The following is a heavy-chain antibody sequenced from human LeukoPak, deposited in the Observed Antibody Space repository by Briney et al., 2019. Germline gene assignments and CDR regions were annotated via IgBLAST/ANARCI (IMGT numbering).Heavy chain of an antibody. V-gene: IGHV4-59*01. CDR3: ARVHPITIFGVVTNTGNWFDP. CDR2: IYYSGST. J-gene: IGHJ5*02. CDR1: GGSISSYY. Sequence: PSETLSLTCAVSGGSISSYYWSWIRQPPGKGLEWIGYIYYSGSTNYNPSLKSRVTISVDTSKNQFSLKLSSVTAADTAVYYCARVHPITIFGVVTNTGNWFDPWGQGTLVTVSS. D-gene: IGHD3-3*01.